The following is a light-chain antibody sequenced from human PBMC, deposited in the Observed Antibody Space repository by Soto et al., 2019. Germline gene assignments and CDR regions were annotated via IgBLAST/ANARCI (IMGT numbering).Light chain of an antibody. J-gene: IGKJ2*01. CDR3: QQYGSSPPYT. Sequence: EIVLTQSPGTLSLSPGERATLSCSVSQSVSSSYLAWYQQKPGQAPRLLIYGASSRATGIPDRFSGSGSGTDFTLTISRLEPEDFAVYYCQQYGSSPPYTFGQGTKQEIK. CDR2: GAS. CDR1: QSVSSSY. V-gene: IGKV3-20*01.